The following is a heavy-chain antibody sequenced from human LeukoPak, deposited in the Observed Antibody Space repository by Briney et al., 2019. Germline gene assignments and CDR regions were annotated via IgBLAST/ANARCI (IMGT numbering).Heavy chain of an antibody. CDR2: VYGGAST. Sequence: GGSLRLPCAASGFTISSNYMSWVRQAPGKGLEWVSLVYGGASTNYADSVKGRFTISRDNSKNTLYLQMNSLRAEDTAVYYCARDQRDAFDIWGQGTMVTVSS. CDR3: ARDQRDAFDI. V-gene: IGHV3-53*01. CDR1: GFTISSNY. J-gene: IGHJ3*02.